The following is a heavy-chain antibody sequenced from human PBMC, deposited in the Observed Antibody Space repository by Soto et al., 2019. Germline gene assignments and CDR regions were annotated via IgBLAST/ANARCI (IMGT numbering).Heavy chain of an antibody. CDR1: GGSIGSGGYY. CDR2: IYYSGST. J-gene: IGHJ5*02. Sequence: SLTMRLTRSVAGGSIGSGGYYWSWIRQHPGKGLEWIGYIYYSGSTYYNPSLKSRVTISVDTSKNQFSLKLSSVTAADTAVYYWARSIAPWGQGTLVTVSS. CDR3: ARSIAP. V-gene: IGHV4-31*02.